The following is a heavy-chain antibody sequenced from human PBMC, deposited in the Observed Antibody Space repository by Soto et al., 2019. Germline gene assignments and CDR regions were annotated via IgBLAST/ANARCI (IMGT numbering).Heavy chain of an antibody. D-gene: IGHD3-10*01. CDR3: ARGRCPIGESYYYYYGMDV. V-gene: IGHV4-39*01. Sequence: PSETLSLPCTVSGGSISSSSYYWGWIRQPPGKGLEWIGSIYYSGSTYYTPSLKSRVTISVHTPNNQFSLKLNSVGAADTAVYYCARGRCPIGESYYYYYGMDVWGQGTTVTVSS. CDR2: IYYSGST. CDR1: GGSISSSSYY. J-gene: IGHJ6*02.